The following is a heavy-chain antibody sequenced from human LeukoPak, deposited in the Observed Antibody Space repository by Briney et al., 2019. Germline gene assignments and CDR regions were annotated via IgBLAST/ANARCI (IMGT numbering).Heavy chain of an antibody. V-gene: IGHV1-69*05. CDR3: ARGVGATSLSI. CDR2: IISRFGTA. D-gene: IGHD1-26*01. CDR1: GGTFSNYA. J-gene: IGHJ3*02. Sequence: ASVKVSCKASGGTFSNYAITWVRQAPGQGLEWMGGIISRFGTANYAQKIQGRVTITTDESTSTAYMELSSLRSEDTAVYYCARGVGATSLSIWGQGTMVTVSS.